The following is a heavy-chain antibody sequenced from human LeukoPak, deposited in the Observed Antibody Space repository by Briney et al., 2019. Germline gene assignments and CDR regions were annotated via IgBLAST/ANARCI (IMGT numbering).Heavy chain of an antibody. D-gene: IGHD5-18*01. CDR1: GFTFSSYA. Sequence: GGSLRLSCAASGFTFSSYAMSWVRQAPGKGLEWVSSINYSGGSTYYADSVKGRFTISRDNPKNTLYLQMNSLRAEDTAVYYCAKGDTAMVPGYWGQGTLVTVSS. CDR2: INYSGGST. CDR3: AKGDTAMVPGY. J-gene: IGHJ4*02. V-gene: IGHV3-23*01.